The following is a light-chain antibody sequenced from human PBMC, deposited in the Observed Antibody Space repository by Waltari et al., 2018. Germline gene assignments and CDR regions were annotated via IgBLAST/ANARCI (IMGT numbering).Light chain of an antibody. Sequence: QSALTQPPSVSGAPGQRVTISCSGRSSNILTNYVDCYRQPPGAAPTLLMFKNNERPPGVPDRFSGSKSGTSASLVISGLRSEDEAEYYCASWDDSLSGSWVFGGGTKLTVL. V-gene: IGLV1-47*01. CDR1: SSNILTNY. J-gene: IGLJ3*02. CDR3: ASWDDSLSGSWV. CDR2: KNN.